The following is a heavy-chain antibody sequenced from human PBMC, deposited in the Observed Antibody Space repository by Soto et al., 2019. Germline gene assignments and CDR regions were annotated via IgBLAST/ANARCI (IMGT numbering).Heavy chain of an antibody. CDR3: ARGRGAGNTFYFSYGMDV. Sequence: PSDGSSRTSALEGGSFSGYYWRRIRQPPGKGLEWIGEIKHSGSTNYNPSLKRRVTISVDTSKKQFSLKLNSLTAADPPVYYCARGRGAGNTFYFSYGMDVWREVNTVPV. D-gene: IGHD3-16*01. J-gene: IGHJ6*01. V-gene: IGHV4-34*01. CDR2: IKHSGST. CDR1: GGSFSGYY.